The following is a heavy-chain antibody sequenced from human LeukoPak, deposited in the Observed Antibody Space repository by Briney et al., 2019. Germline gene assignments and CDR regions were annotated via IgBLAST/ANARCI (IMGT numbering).Heavy chain of an antibody. D-gene: IGHD2-2*02. CDR2: ISGSGGST. Sequence: PGGSLRLSCAASGFTFSSYAMSWVRQAPGKGLEWVSAISGSGGSTYYADSVKGRFTISRDNSKNTLYLQMNSLRAEDTAVYYCAKDLLFGIYCSSTSCYTPFDYWGQGTLVTVSS. J-gene: IGHJ4*02. CDR3: AKDLLFGIYCSSTSCYTPFDY. V-gene: IGHV3-23*01. CDR1: GFTFSSYA.